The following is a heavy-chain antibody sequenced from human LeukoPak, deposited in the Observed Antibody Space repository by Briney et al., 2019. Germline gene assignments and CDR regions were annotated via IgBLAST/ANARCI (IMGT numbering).Heavy chain of an antibody. J-gene: IGHJ4*02. D-gene: IGHD3-16*01. CDR3: ARRGMSPPTDEWGIRIDFDS. Sequence: PGGSLRLSCAASVFTFSTYWMSWVRQAPGKGLEWVANINQDGSERYLVDSVKGRFTISRDNGKNSVFLQMNSLRAEDTAVYYCARRGMSPPTDEWGIRIDFDSWGQGTLVTVSS. CDR1: VFTFSTYW. V-gene: IGHV3-7*01. CDR2: INQDGSER.